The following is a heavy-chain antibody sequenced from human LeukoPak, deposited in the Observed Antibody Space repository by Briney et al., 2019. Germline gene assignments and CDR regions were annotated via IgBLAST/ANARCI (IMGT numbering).Heavy chain of an antibody. CDR2: INPNSGGT. V-gene: IGHV1-2*02. J-gene: IGHJ1*01. Sequence: ASAKVSCKASGYTFSGYYMHWVRQAPGQGLEWVGWINPNSGGTNYAQKFQGRVTMTRDTSISTAYMELSRLRSDDTAVYYCARGYPLSTTAAGTYFQHWGQGTLVTVSS. CDR1: GYTFSGYY. CDR3: ARGYPLSTTAAGTYFQH. D-gene: IGHD6-13*01.